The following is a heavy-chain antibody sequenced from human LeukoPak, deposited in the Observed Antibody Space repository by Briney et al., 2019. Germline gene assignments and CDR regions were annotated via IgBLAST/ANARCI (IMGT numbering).Heavy chain of an antibody. V-gene: IGHV1-18*01. J-gene: IGHJ4*02. CDR2: ISAYNGNT. Sequence: SVKVSCKASGYTFTGYGISWVRQAPGQGLEWMGWISAYNGNTNYAQKLQGRVTMTTDTSTSTAYMELRSLRSDDTAVYYCARLLGYCSSTSCSPYDYWGQGTLVTVSS. D-gene: IGHD2-2*01. CDR1: GYTFTGYG. CDR3: ARLLGYCSSTSCSPYDY.